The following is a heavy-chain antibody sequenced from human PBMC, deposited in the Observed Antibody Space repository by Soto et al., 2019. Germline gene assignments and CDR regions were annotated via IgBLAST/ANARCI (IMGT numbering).Heavy chain of an antibody. CDR2: ISGSGGST. CDR1: GFTFSSYA. CDR3: AKGLLVVPAAMPVGVGSYYYYGMDV. J-gene: IGHJ6*02. D-gene: IGHD2-2*01. Sequence: GGSLRLSCAASGFTFSSYAMSWVRQAPGKGLEWVSAISGSGGSTYYADSVKGRFTISRDNSKNTLYLQMNSLRAEDTAVYYCAKGLLVVPAAMPVGVGSYYYYGMDVWGQGTTVTVSS. V-gene: IGHV3-23*01.